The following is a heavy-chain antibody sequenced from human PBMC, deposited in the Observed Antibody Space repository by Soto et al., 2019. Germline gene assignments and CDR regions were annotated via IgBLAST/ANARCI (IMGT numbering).Heavy chain of an antibody. V-gene: IGHV4-59*01. J-gene: IGHJ4*01. CDR3: ARSYDSSGRPRHYFDY. Sequence: PSETLSLTCIVSGGSISNYYWNWIRQPPGNGLEYIGYVYDSGSTKYNPSLKSRVTISLDTSKNQFSLKLSSVTAADTAVYYCARSYDSSGRPRHYFDYWGQGALVTVSS. CDR2: VYDSGST. D-gene: IGHD3-22*01. CDR1: GGSISNYY.